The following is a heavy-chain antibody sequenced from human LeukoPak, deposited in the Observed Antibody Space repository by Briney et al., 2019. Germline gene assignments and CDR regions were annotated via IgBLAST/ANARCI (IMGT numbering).Heavy chain of an antibody. Sequence: PSETLSLTCTVSGDSITRDFWAWIRQPPGKGLEWIGSIYHSGSTYYSPSLKSRVTISVDTSKNQFSLKLNSVTAADTAVYYYARGVIAVAQFDYWGQGTLVTVSS. D-gene: IGHD6-19*01. V-gene: IGHV4-38-2*02. CDR2: IYHSGST. J-gene: IGHJ4*02. CDR3: ARGVIAVAQFDY. CDR1: GDSITRDF.